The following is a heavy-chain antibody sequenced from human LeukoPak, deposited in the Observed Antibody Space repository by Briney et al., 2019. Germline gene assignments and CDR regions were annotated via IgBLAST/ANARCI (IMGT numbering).Heavy chain of an antibody. V-gene: IGHV3-23*01. Sequence: PGGSLRLSCAASGFPFSSYAMSWVRQAPGKGLEWVSVISDSGGRTYSAASVKGRFTISRDNSKDTLYLQMNSLRAEDTAVYYCAKDLNGGKYWGQGTLVTVSS. CDR1: GFPFSSYA. CDR2: ISDSGGRT. D-gene: IGHD4-23*01. CDR3: AKDLNGGKY. J-gene: IGHJ4*02.